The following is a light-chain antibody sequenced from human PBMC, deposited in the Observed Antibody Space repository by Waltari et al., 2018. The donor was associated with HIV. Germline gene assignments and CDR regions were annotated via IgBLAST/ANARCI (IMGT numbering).Light chain of an antibody. V-gene: IGLV2-14*03. Sequence: QSALTQPASVSGSPGQSITISCPGTSSAVGGYNYVSWYQQHPAKAPQRMIYDVSNRPSGVSNRFSGSKSGNTASLTISGLQAEDEADYYCSSYTSSSTLVFGGGTKLTVL. CDR3: SSYTSSSTLV. CDR1: SSAVGGYNY. CDR2: DVS. J-gene: IGLJ2*01.